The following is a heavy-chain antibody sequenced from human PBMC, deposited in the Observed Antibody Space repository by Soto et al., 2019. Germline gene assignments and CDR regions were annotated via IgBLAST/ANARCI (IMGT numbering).Heavy chain of an antibody. CDR3: ARDRHPYSTKYYFDY. CDR1: GFTFSTYA. J-gene: IGHJ4*02. CDR2: ISVSGAYT. V-gene: IGHV3-23*01. Sequence: PGGSLRLSCAASGFTFSTYAINWVRQPPGKGLEWVSSISVSGAYTYYADSVQGRFTISRDNSKNTLNLQMNSLRAEDTAVYYCARDRHPYSTKYYFDYWGQGTLVTVSS. D-gene: IGHD2-2*01.